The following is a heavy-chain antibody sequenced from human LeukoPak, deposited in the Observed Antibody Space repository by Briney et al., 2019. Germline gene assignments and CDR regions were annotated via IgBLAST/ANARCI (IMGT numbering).Heavy chain of an antibody. J-gene: IGHJ3*02. CDR3: ARDKWGVCSSTSCSDAFDI. D-gene: IGHD2-2*01. CDR1: GGYISSDY. V-gene: IGHV4-59*12. CDR2: IYYTGSA. Sequence: SETLSLTCTVSGGYISSDYWSWIRQPPGKGLEWIGYIYYTGSANYNPSLKSRVTISLDTSKRQFSLKVSSVTAADTAVYYCARDKWGVCSSTSCSDAFDIWGQGTMVTVSS.